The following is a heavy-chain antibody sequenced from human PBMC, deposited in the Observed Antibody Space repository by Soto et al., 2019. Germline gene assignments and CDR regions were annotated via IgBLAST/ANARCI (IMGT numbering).Heavy chain of an antibody. V-gene: IGHV1-18*01. J-gene: IGHJ4*02. CDR1: GYTFTSYG. CDR3: ARLGDCSGGSCYYVVGSGLAY. CDR2: ISAYNGNT. Sequence: QVQLVQSGAEVKKPGASVKVSCKASGYTFTSYGISWVRQAPGQGLEWMGWISAYNGNTNYAQKLQGRVTMTTDTATXXAXMXXRSLRSDDTAVYYCARLGDCSGGSCYYVVGSGLAYWGQGTLVTVSS. D-gene: IGHD2-15*01.